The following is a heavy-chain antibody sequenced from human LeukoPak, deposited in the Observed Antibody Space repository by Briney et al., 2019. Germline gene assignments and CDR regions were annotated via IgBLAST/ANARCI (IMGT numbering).Heavy chain of an antibody. CDR3: AKDRALFDDYGDSLEDY. Sequence: PGGSLRLSCAASGFTFSSYGMHWVRQAPGKGLEWVAVISYDGSNKYYADSVKGRFTISRDNSKNTLYLQMNSLRAEDTAVYYCAKDRALFDDYGDSLEDYWGQGTLVTVSS. CDR2: ISYDGSNK. D-gene: IGHD4-17*01. CDR1: GFTFSSYG. V-gene: IGHV3-30*18. J-gene: IGHJ4*02.